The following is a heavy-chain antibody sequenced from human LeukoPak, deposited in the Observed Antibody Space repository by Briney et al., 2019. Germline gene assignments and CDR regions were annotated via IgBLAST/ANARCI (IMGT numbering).Heavy chain of an antibody. Sequence: SQTLSLTCTVSSDSLSNYYWSWIRHPPAKGLECIGDMYYIGSVAPNPSLQSRVTMSLDTSTKPLSLRLTSVTAADTAVYYCARHQAPPWHQRLLATLRGYYLASWGQGTLVIVSS. CDR3: ARHQAPPWHQRLLATLRGYYLAS. CDR2: MYYIGSV. J-gene: IGHJ4*02. D-gene: IGHD2-21*02. CDR1: SDSLSNYY. V-gene: IGHV4-59*08.